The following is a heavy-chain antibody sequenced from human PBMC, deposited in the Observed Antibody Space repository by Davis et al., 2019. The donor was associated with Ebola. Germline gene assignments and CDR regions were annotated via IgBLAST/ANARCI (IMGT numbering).Heavy chain of an antibody. D-gene: IGHD1-14*01. CDR3: ATDGAGPEYYFDS. CDR2: ISSDAVNE. V-gene: IGHV3-30*03. Sequence: GESLKISCAASGFGFSSHSMPWVRQAPGKGLEWVAVISSDAVNEYYGDSVKGRFTISRDNTRNTLNLEMRRLREDDTALYYCATDGAGPEYYFDSWGQGTLVTVSS. J-gene: IGHJ4*02. CDR1: GFGFSSHS.